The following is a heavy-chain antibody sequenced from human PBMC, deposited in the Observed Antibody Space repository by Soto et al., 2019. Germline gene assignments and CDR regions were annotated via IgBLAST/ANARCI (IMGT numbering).Heavy chain of an antibody. J-gene: IGHJ2*01. CDR3: AKDVFDWLQGYFDL. Sequence: EVHLLDSGGGLVQPWGSLRLSCAASGFSFSTYAMTWVRQAPGKGLEWVSGITDSGGRTHYADSVQGRFTISRDNSKNILYLQMNSLRAEYTAVYYCAKDVFDWLQGYFDLWGRGTLVTVSS. V-gene: IGHV3-23*01. CDR1: GFSFSTYA. CDR2: ITDSGGRT. D-gene: IGHD3-9*01.